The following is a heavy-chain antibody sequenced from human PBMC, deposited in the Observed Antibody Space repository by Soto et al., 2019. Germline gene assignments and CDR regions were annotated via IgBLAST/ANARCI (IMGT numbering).Heavy chain of an antibody. CDR3: AKDQTLVEGAYDLFDI. Sequence: EVQLLESGGGLAQPGGSLRLSCAASGFTFISYAMSWVRQAPGKGLEWVSGISGSGGNTYYADSVKGRFTISRDNSKNTLYLQMNSPRAEDTAVYYCAKDQTLVEGAYDLFDIWGQGTMVTVSS. CDR1: GFTFISYA. D-gene: IGHD5-12*01. J-gene: IGHJ3*02. CDR2: ISGSGGNT. V-gene: IGHV3-23*01.